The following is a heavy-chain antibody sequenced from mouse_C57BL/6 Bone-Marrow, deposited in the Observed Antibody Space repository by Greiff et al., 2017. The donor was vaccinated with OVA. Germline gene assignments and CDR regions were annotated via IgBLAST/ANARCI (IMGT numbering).Heavy chain of an antibody. V-gene: IGHV1-64*01. J-gene: IGHJ2*01. CDR1: GYTFTSYW. D-gene: IGHD2-1*01. CDR2: IHPNSGST. CDR3: ARWVKNLLWSGDY. Sequence: QVQLQQPGAELVKPGASVKLSCKASGYTFTSYWMHWVKQRPGQGLEWIGMIHPNSGSTNYNEKFKSKATLTVDKSSSTAYMQLSSLTSEDSAVYYCARWVKNLLWSGDYWGQGTTLTVSS.